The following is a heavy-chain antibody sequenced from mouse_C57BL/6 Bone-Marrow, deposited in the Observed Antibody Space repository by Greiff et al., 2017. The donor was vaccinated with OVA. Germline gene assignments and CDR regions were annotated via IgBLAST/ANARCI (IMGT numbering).Heavy chain of an antibody. J-gene: IGHJ4*01. CDR1: GFTFSDFY. Sequence: EVKVVESGGGLVQSGRSLRLSCATSGFTFSDFYMEWVRQAPGKGLEWIAASRNKANDYTTEYSASVKGRFIVSRDTSQSILYLQMNALRAEDTAIYYCARDADDYSSRMDYWGQGTSVTVSS. V-gene: IGHV7-1*01. CDR3: ARDADDYSSRMDY. CDR2: SRNKANDYTT. D-gene: IGHD1-1*01.